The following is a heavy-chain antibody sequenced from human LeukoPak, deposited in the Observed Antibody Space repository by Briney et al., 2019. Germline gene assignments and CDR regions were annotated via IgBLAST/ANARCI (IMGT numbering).Heavy chain of an antibody. Sequence: SETLSLTCAVYGGSFSGYYWSWIRQPPGKGLEWIGEINHSGSTNYNPSLKSRVTISVDTSKNQFSLKLSSVTAADTAVYYCARDQGGSHDAFDIWGQGTMVTVSS. D-gene: IGHD1-26*01. CDR1: GGSFSGYY. CDR3: ARDQGGSHDAFDI. J-gene: IGHJ3*02. V-gene: IGHV4-34*01. CDR2: INHSGST.